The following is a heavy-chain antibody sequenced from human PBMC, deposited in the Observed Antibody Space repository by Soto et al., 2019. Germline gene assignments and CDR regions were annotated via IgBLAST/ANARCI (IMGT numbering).Heavy chain of an antibody. CDR1: RYTFTSYY. D-gene: IGHD3-10*01. J-gene: IGHJ3*02. CDR3: ALISPRVVRGAPDAFDI. V-gene: IGHV1-46*03. Sequence: GASVKVSCKASRYTFTSYYMHWVRQAPGQGLEWMGIINPSGGSTSYAQKFQGRVTMTRDTSTSTVYMELSSLRSEDTAVYYCALISPRVVRGAPDAFDIWGQGTMVTVSS. CDR2: INPSGGST.